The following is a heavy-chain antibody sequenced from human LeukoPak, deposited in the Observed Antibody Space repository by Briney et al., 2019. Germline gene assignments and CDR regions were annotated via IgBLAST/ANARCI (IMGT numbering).Heavy chain of an antibody. CDR2: ISWNSGSI. CDR3: AKDSQGYCSSTSCLDY. Sequence: SLRLSSAASGFTFDDYAMHWVRQAPGKGLEWVSGISWNSGSIGYADSVKGRFTISRDNAKNSLYLQMNSLRAEDMALYYCAKDSQGYCSSTSCLDYWGQGTLVTVSS. J-gene: IGHJ4*02. D-gene: IGHD2-2*01. CDR1: GFTFDDYA. V-gene: IGHV3-9*03.